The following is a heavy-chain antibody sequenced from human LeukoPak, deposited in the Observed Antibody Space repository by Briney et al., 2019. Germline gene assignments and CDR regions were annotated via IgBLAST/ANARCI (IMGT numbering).Heavy chain of an antibody. Sequence: GESLKISCTGSGYSFTSYWIGWVRQMPGKGLEWMRIIYPGDSDTRYSPSFQGQVTISADKSISTAYLQWSSLKASDTAMYYCARGPDTAMVSLDYWGQGTLVTVSS. CDR3: ARGPDTAMVSLDY. CDR2: IYPGDSDT. J-gene: IGHJ4*02. V-gene: IGHV5-51*01. CDR1: GYSFTSYW. D-gene: IGHD5-18*01.